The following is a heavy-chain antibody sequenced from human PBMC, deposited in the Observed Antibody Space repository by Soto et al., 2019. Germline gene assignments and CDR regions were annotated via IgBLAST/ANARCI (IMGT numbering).Heavy chain of an antibody. J-gene: IGHJ4*02. CDR2: INAGNGNT. CDR3: AGGPGGPGGPGDY. D-gene: IGHD2-15*01. V-gene: IGHV1-3*01. CDR1: GYTFTSYA. Sequence: QVQLVQSGAEVKKPGASVKVSCKASGYTFTSYAMHWVRQAPGQRLEWMGWINAGNGNTKYSQKFQGRVTITRDTSASTAYMELSSLRSEDTAGYYCAGGPGGPGGPGDYWGQGTLVTVSS.